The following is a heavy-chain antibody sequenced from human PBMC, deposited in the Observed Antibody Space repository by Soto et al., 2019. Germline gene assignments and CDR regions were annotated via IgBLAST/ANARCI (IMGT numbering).Heavy chain of an antibody. CDR3: VRTPRGPFDY. J-gene: IGHJ4*02. Sequence: GGSLRLSCETSGFTFSTYWMTWVRQAPGKGLEWVANIKQDGSDKYYVDSVKGRFTISRDNAKNSLYLQMNSLRAEDTAMYYCVRTPRGPFDYWGQGTLVTVSS. CDR1: GFTFSTYW. CDR2: IKQDGSDK. D-gene: IGHD3-10*01. V-gene: IGHV3-7*01.